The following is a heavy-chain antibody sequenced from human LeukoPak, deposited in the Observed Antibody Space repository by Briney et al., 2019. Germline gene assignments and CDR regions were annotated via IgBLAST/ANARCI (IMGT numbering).Heavy chain of an antibody. CDR1: GFTFSSYW. CDR3: ARGYDNSGFYLRAFDI. V-gene: IGHV3-74*01. D-gene: IGHD3-22*01. CDR2: INSAGSDT. J-gene: IGHJ3*02. Sequence: GGSLRLSCAASGFTFSSYWMHWVRQAPGKGLVWVSRINSAGSDTSYADSVKGRFTISRDNAKDTLYLQMNSLRGEDTAVYYRARGYDNSGFYLRAFDIWGQGTMVTVSS.